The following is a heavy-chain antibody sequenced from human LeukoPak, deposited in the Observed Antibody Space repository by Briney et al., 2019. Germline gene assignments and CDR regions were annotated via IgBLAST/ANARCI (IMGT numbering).Heavy chain of an antibody. CDR3: ARRRIYYHFDY. Sequence: PSETLSLTCTVSNGSIGSFYWTWIRQPPGKGLEWIGYIFHSGSTKYNPSLKSRVTISVDTSKNQFSLKLTSITAADTAVYYCARRRIYYHFDYWGRGARVTVSS. CDR1: NGSIGSFY. V-gene: IGHV4-59*08. J-gene: IGHJ4*02. D-gene: IGHD3-22*01. CDR2: IFHSGST.